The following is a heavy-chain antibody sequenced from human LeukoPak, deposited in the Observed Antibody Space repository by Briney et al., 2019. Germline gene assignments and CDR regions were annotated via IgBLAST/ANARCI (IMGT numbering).Heavy chain of an antibody. J-gene: IGHJ4*02. CDR3: ARAAGIFDY. Sequence: SETLSLTCAVYGGSFSGYYWSWIRQPPGKGLEWIGEINHSGSTNYNPSLKSRVTISIDTSKNQFSLKLSSVTAADTAVYDCARAAGIFDYWGQGTLVTVSS. CDR1: GGSFSGYY. V-gene: IGHV4-34*01. D-gene: IGHD6-13*01. CDR2: INHSGST.